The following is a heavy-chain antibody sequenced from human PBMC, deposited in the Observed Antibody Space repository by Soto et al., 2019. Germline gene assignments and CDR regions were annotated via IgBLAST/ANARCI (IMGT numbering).Heavy chain of an antibody. D-gene: IGHD4-17*01. CDR3: ARVSRAEYGDYVRGFDY. J-gene: IGHJ4*02. V-gene: IGHV4-31*03. CDR1: GGSISSGGYY. Sequence: QVQLQESGPGLVKPSQTLSLTCTVSGGSISSGGYYWSWIRQHPGKGLEWIGYIYYSGSTYYNPSLKSRVTISVDTSKNQFSLKLSSVTAADTAVYYCARVSRAEYGDYVRGFDYWGQGTLVTVSS. CDR2: IYYSGST.